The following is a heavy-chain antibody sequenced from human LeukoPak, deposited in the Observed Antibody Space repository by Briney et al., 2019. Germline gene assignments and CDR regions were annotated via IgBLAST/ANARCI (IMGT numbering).Heavy chain of an antibody. D-gene: IGHD3-22*01. CDR3: AKRSSYYYDSSGYYDDAFDI. Sequence: GGSLRLSCAASGFTFSSCDMSWVRQAPGKGLEWVSTIRASGGSTYYADSVRGRFTISRDNSKNTLYLQMNSLRAEDMAVYYCAKRSSYYYDSSGYYDDAFDIWGQGTMVTVSS. J-gene: IGHJ3*02. CDR2: IRASGGST. V-gene: IGHV3-23*01. CDR1: GFTFSSCD.